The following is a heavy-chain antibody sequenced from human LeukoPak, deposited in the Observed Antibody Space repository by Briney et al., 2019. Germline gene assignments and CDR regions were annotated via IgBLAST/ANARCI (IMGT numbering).Heavy chain of an antibody. CDR2: ITTSTGKP. CDR3: ARDASMINFDY. Sequence: GASVKVSCKASGYTFTVDSINWLRQAPGQGLEWMGWITTSTGKPTYAQGFTGRFVFSLDTSVSTTYLHINSLKAEDTAVYYCARDASMINFDYWGQGSLVTVSS. D-gene: IGHD3-16*01. J-gene: IGHJ4*02. V-gene: IGHV7-4-1*02. CDR1: GYTFTVDS.